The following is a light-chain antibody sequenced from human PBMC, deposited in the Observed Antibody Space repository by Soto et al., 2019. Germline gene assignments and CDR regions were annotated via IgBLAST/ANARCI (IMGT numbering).Light chain of an antibody. CDR1: QSVASRN. CDR2: GAS. Sequence: EIVLTQSPGTLSLSPGERATLSCRASQSVASRNLAWYQQKSGQAPRLLIYGASSRAIHTPDRFSGSGSGTDFTLTISGLEPEDFAVYYCQHFGNSLWTFGQATKVDIK. V-gene: IGKV3-20*01. CDR3: QHFGNSLWT. J-gene: IGKJ1*01.